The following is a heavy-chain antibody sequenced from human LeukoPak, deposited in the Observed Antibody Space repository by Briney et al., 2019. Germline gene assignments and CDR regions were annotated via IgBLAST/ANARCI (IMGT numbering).Heavy chain of an antibody. D-gene: IGHD3-16*01. CDR2: IYYSGST. CDR1: GGSISSSSYY. CDR3: ARLGDA. J-gene: IGHJ4*02. Sequence: PSETLSLTCTVSGGSISSSSYYWSWIRQPPGKGLEWIGYIYYSGSTNYNPSLKSRVTISVDTSKNQFSLRLSSVTAADTAVYYCARLGDAWGQGTLVTVSS. V-gene: IGHV4-61*01.